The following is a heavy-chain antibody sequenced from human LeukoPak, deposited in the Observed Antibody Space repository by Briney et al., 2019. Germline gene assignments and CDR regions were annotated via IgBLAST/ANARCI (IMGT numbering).Heavy chain of an antibody. Sequence: TGGSLRLSCAASGFTVSSNYMSWVRQTPGKGLEWVSVIYSGGTTYYADSVKGRFTISRDNSKNTLHLQMNSLRAEDTAVYYCARDFRYFWGQGTLVTVSS. J-gene: IGHJ4*02. CDR1: GFTVSSNY. CDR2: IYSGGTT. D-gene: IGHD1-14*01. V-gene: IGHV3-66*01. CDR3: ARDFRYF.